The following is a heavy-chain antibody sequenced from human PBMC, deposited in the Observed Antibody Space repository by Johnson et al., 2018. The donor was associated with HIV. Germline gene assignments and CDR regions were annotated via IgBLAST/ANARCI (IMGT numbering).Heavy chain of an antibody. D-gene: IGHD3-22*01. CDR2: IRYDGSNK. V-gene: IGHV3-30*02. J-gene: IGHJ3*02. Sequence: QVQLVESGGGVVQPGGSLRLSCAASGFTFSSYGMHWVRQAPGKGLEWVAVIRYDGSNKYYADSVKGRFTISRDNSKNTLYLQMNSLRAEDTAVYYCAKGFYDSSGTDSFHIWGQGTMVTVSS. CDR1: GFTFSSYG. CDR3: AKGFYDSSGTDSFHI.